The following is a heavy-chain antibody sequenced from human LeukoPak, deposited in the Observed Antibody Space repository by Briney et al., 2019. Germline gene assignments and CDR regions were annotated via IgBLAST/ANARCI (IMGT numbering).Heavy chain of an antibody. CDR1: GYTFTTYG. Sequence: AASVKVSCKASGYTFTTYGISWVRQAPGQGLEWMGWINTYNGHTNYAQKLQGRVTMTTDTSTSTAYMELRSLRSDDTAVYYCARDRSRYYYDSSGSAWEFDPWGQGTLVTVSS. V-gene: IGHV1-18*01. CDR3: ARDRSRYYYDSSGSAWEFDP. J-gene: IGHJ5*02. D-gene: IGHD3-22*01. CDR2: INTYNGHT.